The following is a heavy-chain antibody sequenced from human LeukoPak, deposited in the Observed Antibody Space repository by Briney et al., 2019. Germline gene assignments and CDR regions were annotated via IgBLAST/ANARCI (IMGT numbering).Heavy chain of an antibody. V-gene: IGHV3-30*02. CDR1: GFTFSSYG. J-gene: IGHJ4*02. CDR3: AKDRYYDYVWGSYRPY. D-gene: IGHD3-16*02. Sequence: GGSPRLSCAASGFTFSSYGMHWVRQAPGKGLEWVAFIRYDGSNKYYADSVKGRFTISRDNSKNTLYLQMNSLRAEDTAVYYCAKDRYYDYVWGSYRPYWGQGTLVTVSS. CDR2: IRYDGSNK.